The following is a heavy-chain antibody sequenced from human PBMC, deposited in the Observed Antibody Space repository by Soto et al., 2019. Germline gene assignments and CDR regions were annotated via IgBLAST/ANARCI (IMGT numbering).Heavy chain of an antibody. J-gene: IGHJ6*02. D-gene: IGHD3-3*01. CDR2: ISAYNGNK. Sequence: QVQLVQSGAEVKKPGASVKVSCKASGYTFTSYGISWVRQAPGQGFEWMGWISAYNGNKNYAQKLQGRVTMPTDTSTSTAYMELRSLRSDDTAVYYCARDSRTHTIFGLKNYDGMDVWGQGTTVTVSS. CDR1: GYTFTSYG. CDR3: ARDSRTHTIFGLKNYDGMDV. V-gene: IGHV1-18*01.